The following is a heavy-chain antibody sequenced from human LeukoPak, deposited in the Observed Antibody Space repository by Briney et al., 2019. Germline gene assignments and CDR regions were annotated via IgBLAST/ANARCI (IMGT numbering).Heavy chain of an antibody. CDR3: AKEKIVVLATSITGYYYYGMDV. CDR1: GFTFSSYA. V-gene: IGHV3-23*01. J-gene: IGHJ6*02. D-gene: IGHD2-2*01. CDR2: ISDSGRST. Sequence: GGSLRLSCAASGFTFSSYAMSWVRQAPGKGLEWVAVISDSGRSTYYADSLKGRFTISRDNSENTLYLQMNSLRAEDSAVYYCAKEKIVVLATSITGYYYYGMDVWGQGTTVTVSS.